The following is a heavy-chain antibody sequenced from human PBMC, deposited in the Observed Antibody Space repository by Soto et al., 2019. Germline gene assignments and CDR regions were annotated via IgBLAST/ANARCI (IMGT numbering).Heavy chain of an antibody. CDR1: GGTFSSYT. CDR2: IIPILGIA. J-gene: IGHJ2*01. Sequence: QVQLVQSGAEVKKPGSSVKVSCKASGGTFSSYTISWVRQAPGQGLEWMGRIIPILGIANYAQKFQGRVAITAERSTSAAYMELISLRSEDSAVYYCATHGGYGRWYFVLWGRDTLVTVSS. CDR3: ATHGGYGRWYFVL. D-gene: IGHD5-12*01. V-gene: IGHV1-69*02.